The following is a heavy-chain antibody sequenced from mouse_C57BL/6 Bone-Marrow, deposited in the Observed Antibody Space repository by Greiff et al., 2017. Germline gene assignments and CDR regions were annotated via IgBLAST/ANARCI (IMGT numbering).Heavy chain of an antibody. CDR1: GFNIKDDY. J-gene: IGHJ2*01. V-gene: IGHV14-4*01. CDR3: THYYSNPDY. Sequence: VQLQHSGAELVRPGASVKLSCTASGFNIKDDYMHWVKQRPEQGLEWIGWIDPENGDTAYASKFQGKATITADTSSNTAYLQLSSLTSEDTDVYYCTHYYSNPDYWGQGTTLTVSS. CDR2: IDPENGDT. D-gene: IGHD2-5*01.